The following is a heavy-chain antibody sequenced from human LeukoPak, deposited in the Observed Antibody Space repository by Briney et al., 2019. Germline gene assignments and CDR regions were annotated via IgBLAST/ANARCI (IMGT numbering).Heavy chain of an antibody. CDR2: IIPIFGTA. CDR1: GGTFSSYA. V-gene: IGHV1-69*13. CDR3: ARVDIVVVPAANLYYYYMDV. J-gene: IGHJ6*03. Sequence: SVKVSCKASGGTFSSYAISWVRQAPGQGLEWMGGIIPIFGTANYAQKFQGRVTITADESTSTAYMELSSLRSEDTAVYYCARVDIVVVPAANLYYYYMDVWGKGTTVTVSS. D-gene: IGHD2-2*01.